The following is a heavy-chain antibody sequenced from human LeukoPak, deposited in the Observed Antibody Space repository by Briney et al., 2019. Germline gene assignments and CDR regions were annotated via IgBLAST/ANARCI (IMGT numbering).Heavy chain of an antibody. Sequence: PSETLSLTCTVSGGSVTTHYRTWIRQPPGKGLEWIGYTSYSGSTNYNPSLKSRVTISVDTSKNQFSLNLSSVTAADTAVYYCVYGEITYYFDYWGQGTLVTVSS. J-gene: IGHJ4*02. CDR2: TSYSGST. D-gene: IGHD3-10*02. V-gene: IGHV4-59*02. CDR1: GGSVTTHY. CDR3: VYGEITYYFDY.